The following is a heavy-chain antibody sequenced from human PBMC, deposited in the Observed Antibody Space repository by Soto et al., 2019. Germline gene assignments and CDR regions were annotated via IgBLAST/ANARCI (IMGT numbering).Heavy chain of an antibody. Sequence: QVQLQQWGAGLLKPSETLSLTCAVYGGSFSGYYWSWIRQPPGKGLEWIGEINHSGSTNYNPSLKSRVTISVDTSKNQFSLKLSSVTAADTAVYYCARGRVRGGPVWWGQGTLVTVSS. CDR2: INHSGST. J-gene: IGHJ4*02. CDR3: ARGRVRGGPVW. CDR1: GGSFSGYY. V-gene: IGHV4-34*01. D-gene: IGHD3-10*01.